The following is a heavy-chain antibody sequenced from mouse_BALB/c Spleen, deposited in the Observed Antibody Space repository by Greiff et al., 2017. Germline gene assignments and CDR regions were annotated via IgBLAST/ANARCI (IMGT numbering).Heavy chain of an antibody. CDR3: TRDEAWFAY. CDR2: IISGGSYT. J-gene: IGHJ3*01. Sequence: DVHLVESGGGLVKPGGSLKLSCAASGFTFSSYTLSWVRQTPEKRLEWVATIISGGSYTYYPDSVKGRFTISRDNAKNTLYLQRSSLKSEDTAMYYCTRDEAWFAYWGQGTLVTVSA. V-gene: IGHV5-6-4*01. CDR1: GFTFSSYT.